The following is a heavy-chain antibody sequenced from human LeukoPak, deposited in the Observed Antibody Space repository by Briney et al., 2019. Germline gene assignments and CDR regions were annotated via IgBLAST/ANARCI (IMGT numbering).Heavy chain of an antibody. CDR3: ARGRNCSSTSCYYLYYYYMDV. Sequence: SGGSLRLSCAASGFTFDDYGMSWVRQAPGKGLEWVSGINWNGGSTGYADSVKGRFTISRDNAKNSLYLQMNSLRAEDTALYYCARGRNCSSTSCYYLYYYYMDVWGKGTTVTVSS. V-gene: IGHV3-20*04. CDR1: GFTFDDYG. D-gene: IGHD2-2*01. CDR2: INWNGGST. J-gene: IGHJ6*03.